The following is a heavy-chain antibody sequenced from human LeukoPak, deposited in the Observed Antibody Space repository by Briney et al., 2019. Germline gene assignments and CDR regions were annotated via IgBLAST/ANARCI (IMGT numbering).Heavy chain of an antibody. CDR2: VYYGGNK. CDR1: GYSIRSGYY. V-gene: IGHV4-38-2*02. D-gene: IGHD2-2*01. Sequence: SETLSLSCSVSGYSIRSGYYWGWIRQTPGKGLEWIGSVYYGGNKYENPSLKSRVTLLVDMSKNQFPLNVSSVTAADTAVYYCARVSLSNAIDLWGQGAMVTVSS. J-gene: IGHJ3*01. CDR3: ARVSLSNAIDL.